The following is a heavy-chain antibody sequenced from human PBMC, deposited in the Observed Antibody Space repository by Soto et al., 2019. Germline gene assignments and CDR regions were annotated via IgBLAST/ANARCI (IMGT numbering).Heavy chain of an antibody. CDR3: ARLVGGYSYGVWYGMDV. CDR1: GYSFTRYW. J-gene: IGHJ6*02. V-gene: IGHV5-51*01. Sequence: GESLKISCTGSGYSFTRYWIGWVRQMPGKGLEWMGIIYPGDSDTRYSPSFQGQVTISADKSISTAYLQWSSLKASDTAMYYCARLVGGYSYGVWYGMDVWGQGTTVTVSS. D-gene: IGHD5-18*01. CDR2: IYPGDSDT.